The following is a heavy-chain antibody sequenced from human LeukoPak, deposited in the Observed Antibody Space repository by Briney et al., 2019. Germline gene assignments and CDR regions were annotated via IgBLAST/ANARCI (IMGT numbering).Heavy chain of an antibody. CDR1: GGSFSSSLNY. D-gene: IGHD3-9*01. CDR3: ARLTKGRHFDYIFDY. CDR2: TYYSGRN. J-gene: IGHJ4*02. V-gene: IGHV4-39*01. Sequence: SETLTLTCSVSGGSFSSSLNYWGWVRQPPGQGLEWIVKTYYSGRNYSNPTRKSRGTMSLDTSKNQFSLKLSSVTAAGTAVYYCARLTKGRHFDYIFDYWGQGTLLSVPS.